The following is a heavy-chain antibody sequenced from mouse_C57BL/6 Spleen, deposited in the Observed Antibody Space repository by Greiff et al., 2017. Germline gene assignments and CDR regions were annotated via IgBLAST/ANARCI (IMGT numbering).Heavy chain of an antibody. Sequence: VQLQQSGTVLARPGASVKMSCKTSGYTFTSYWMHWVKQRPGQGLEWIGAIYPGNSDTSYNQKFKGKAKLTAVTSASTAYMERSSLTNEDSAVYYCTRADYYGSSYYFDYWGQGTTLTVSS. J-gene: IGHJ2*01. CDR1: GYTFTSYW. CDR3: TRADYYGSSYYFDY. CDR2: IYPGNSDT. V-gene: IGHV1-5*01. D-gene: IGHD1-1*01.